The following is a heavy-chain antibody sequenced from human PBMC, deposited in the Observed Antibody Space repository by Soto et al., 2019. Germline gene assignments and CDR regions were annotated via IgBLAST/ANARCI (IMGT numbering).Heavy chain of an antibody. D-gene: IGHD3-10*02. CDR1: GFIFSNNG. CDR2: MSYDGSDT. J-gene: IGHJ4*02. CDR3: TIVRVGDSALDH. V-gene: IGHV3-30*02. Sequence: GGSLRLSCVGSGFIFSNNGMHWVRQTPGKGLEWVAFMSYDGSDTFYADYVKGRFTISRDNSKNTLFLHMSNLRAEDTAMYYCTIVRVGDSALDHWGQGTLVTVS.